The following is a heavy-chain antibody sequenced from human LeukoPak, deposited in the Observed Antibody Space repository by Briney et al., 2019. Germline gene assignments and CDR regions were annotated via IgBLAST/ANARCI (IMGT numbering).Heavy chain of an antibody. J-gene: IGHJ4*02. D-gene: IGHD3-9*01. CDR2: INHSGST. CDR3: ARGDYDILTGYVGDY. V-gene: IGHV4-34*01. Sequence: SETLSLTCAVYGGSFSGYYWSWIRQPPGKGLEWIGEINHSGSTNYNPSLKSRVTISVDTSKNQFSLKLSSVTAADTAVYYCARGDYDILTGYVGDYWGQGTLVTVSS. CDR1: GGSFSGYY.